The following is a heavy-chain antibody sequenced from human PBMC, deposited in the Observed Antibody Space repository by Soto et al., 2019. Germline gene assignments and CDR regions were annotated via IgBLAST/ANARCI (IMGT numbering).Heavy chain of an antibody. Sequence: QVQLVQSGAEVKKPGASVKVSCKASGYTFTSYDINWVRQATGQGLEWMGWMNPNSGNTGYAQKFRGRVTMTRNTSISTAYMELSSLRSEDTAVYYCARGAEPRVYYGMDVWGQGTTVTVSS. D-gene: IGHD1-26*01. CDR3: ARGAEPRVYYGMDV. J-gene: IGHJ6*02. CDR2: MNPNSGNT. V-gene: IGHV1-8*01. CDR1: GYTFTSYD.